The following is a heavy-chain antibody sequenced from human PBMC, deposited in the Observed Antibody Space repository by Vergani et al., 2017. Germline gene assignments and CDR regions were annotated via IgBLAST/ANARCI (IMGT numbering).Heavy chain of an antibody. CDR1: GFTFSSYW. D-gene: IGHD3-10*01. CDR2: IKQDGSEK. CDR3: ARDWTVLLWFGELSSLDY. V-gene: IGHV3-7*03. J-gene: IGHJ4*02. Sequence: EVQLVESGGGLVQPGGSLRLSCAASGFTFSSYWMSWVRQAPGKGLGWVANIKQDGSEKYYVDSVKGRFTISRDNAKNSLYLQMNSLRAEDTAVYYCARDWTVLLWFGELSSLDYWGQGTLVTVSS.